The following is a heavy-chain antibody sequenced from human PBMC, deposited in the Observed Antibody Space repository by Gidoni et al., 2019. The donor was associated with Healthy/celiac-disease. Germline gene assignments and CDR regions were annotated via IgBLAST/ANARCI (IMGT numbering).Heavy chain of an antibody. CDR1: GGTFSSYA. V-gene: IGHV1-69*01. CDR2: IIPICGTA. J-gene: IGHJ6*02. D-gene: IGHD3-9*01. Sequence: QVQLVQSGAEVKKPGSSVKVSCTASGGTFSSYAISWVRQAPGQGLEWMGGIIPICGTANYAQKFQGRVTITADEATSTAYMELSSLRSEDTAVYYCARDIERYFDWPHYYYGMDVWGQGTTVTVSS. CDR3: ARDIERYFDWPHYYYGMDV.